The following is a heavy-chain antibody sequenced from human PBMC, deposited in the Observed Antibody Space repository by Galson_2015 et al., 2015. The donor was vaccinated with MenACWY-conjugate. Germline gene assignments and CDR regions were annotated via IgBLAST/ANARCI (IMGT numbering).Heavy chain of an antibody. CDR2: IIPIFGTA. D-gene: IGHD3-22*01. Sequence: SVKVSCKASGGTFSSYAISWVRQAPGQGLEWMGGIIPIFGTANYAQKIQGRVTITADESTSTAYMELSSLRSEDTAVYYCARPGSPDYYDSSGLYGYFDYWGQGTLVTVSS. CDR1: GGTFSSYA. CDR3: ARPGSPDYYDSSGLYGYFDY. V-gene: IGHV1-69*13. J-gene: IGHJ4*02.